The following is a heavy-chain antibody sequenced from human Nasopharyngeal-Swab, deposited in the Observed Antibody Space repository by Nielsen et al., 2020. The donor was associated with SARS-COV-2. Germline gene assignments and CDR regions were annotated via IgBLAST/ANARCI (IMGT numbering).Heavy chain of an antibody. V-gene: IGHV1-69*10. D-gene: IGHD5-18*01. CDR3: AREGDTAMVTNYFDS. Sequence: SVKVSCKASGDTFSSLSISWVRQATGQGLEWMGGIIPIFAIANYAQKFQGRVTITADKSTNTAYMELSSLRSEDTAVYYCAREGDTAMVTNYFDSWGQGTLVTVSS. CDR1: GDTFSSLS. CDR2: IIPIFAIA. J-gene: IGHJ4*02.